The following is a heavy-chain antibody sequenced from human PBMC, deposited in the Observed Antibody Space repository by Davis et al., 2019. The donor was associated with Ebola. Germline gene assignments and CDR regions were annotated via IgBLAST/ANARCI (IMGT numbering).Heavy chain of an antibody. J-gene: IGHJ6*02. Sequence: MLSETLSLTCAVYGGSFSGHYWSWIRQPPGKGLEWIGEINHSGSTNYNPSLKSRVTISVDTSKNQFSLKLSSVTAADTAVYYCARGGDSSSWYYYYGMDVWGQGTTVTVSS. CDR1: GGSFSGHY. CDR2: INHSGST. V-gene: IGHV4-34*01. CDR3: ARGGDSSSWYYYYGMDV. D-gene: IGHD6-13*01.